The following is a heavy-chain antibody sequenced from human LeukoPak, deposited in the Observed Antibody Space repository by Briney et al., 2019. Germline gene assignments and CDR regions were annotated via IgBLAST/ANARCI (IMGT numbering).Heavy chain of an antibody. J-gene: IGHJ4*02. D-gene: IGHD5-12*01. Sequence: GSLRLSCAASGFTLRSYDMSWVRQAPGKGLEWVAATSGSGVNSYYADSVRGRFTISRDNSLNTLYLQMDSLRAEDTALYYCAKEYSGYDFDYWGQGTLVTVSS. V-gene: IGHV3-23*01. CDR2: TSGSGVNS. CDR1: GFTLRSYD. CDR3: AKEYSGYDFDY.